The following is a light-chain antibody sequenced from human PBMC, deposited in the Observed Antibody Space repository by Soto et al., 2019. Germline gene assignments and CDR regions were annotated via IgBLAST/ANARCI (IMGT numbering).Light chain of an antibody. CDR2: AAS. CDR1: QGISSY. V-gene: IGKV1-8*01. CDR3: QQLDNFPLT. Sequence: AIRMTQSPSSLSASTGDRVTITCRASQGISSYLAWLQQKPGKAPKLLIYAASTLQSGVPSRFSGSGSGTDVTLTISSLQPEDFATYYCQQLDNFPLTFGQGTRLENK. J-gene: IGKJ5*01.